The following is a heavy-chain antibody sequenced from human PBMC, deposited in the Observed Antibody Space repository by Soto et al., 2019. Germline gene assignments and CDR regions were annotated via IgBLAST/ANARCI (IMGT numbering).Heavy chain of an antibody. CDR1: GFTFSSYA. CDR2: ISGSGGST. D-gene: IGHD3-3*01. Sequence: GGSLRLSCAASGFTFSSYAMSWVRQAPGKGLEWVSAISGSGGSTYYADSVKGRFTISRDNSKNTLYLQMNSLRAEDTAVYYCAKGVDDFWSGAPDPWGQGTLVTVSS. V-gene: IGHV3-23*01. CDR3: AKGVDDFWSGAPDP. J-gene: IGHJ5*02.